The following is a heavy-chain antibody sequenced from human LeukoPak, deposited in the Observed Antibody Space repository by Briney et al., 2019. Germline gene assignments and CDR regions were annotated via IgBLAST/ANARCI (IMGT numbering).Heavy chain of an antibody. D-gene: IGHD6-6*01. Sequence: GGSLRLSCTASGFTFGSYAMTWVRQAPGKGLEWVSAISGSGGSTYYADSVKGRFTISRDNSKNTLYLQMNSLRAEDTAVYYCAKDGYSSSSYYFDYWGQGTLVTVSS. CDR1: GFTFGSYA. CDR2: ISGSGGST. J-gene: IGHJ4*02. V-gene: IGHV3-23*01. CDR3: AKDGYSSSSYYFDY.